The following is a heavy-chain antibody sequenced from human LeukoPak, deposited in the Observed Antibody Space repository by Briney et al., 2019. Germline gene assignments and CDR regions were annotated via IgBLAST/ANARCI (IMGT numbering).Heavy chain of an antibody. Sequence: GGSLRLSCAASGFTFNSYAMSWVRQAPGKGLEWVSAISYSATSTFYADSVKGRFTISRDNSKNTLYLQMNSLGAEDTAVYYCANGVGGTYSPLDHWGQGTLVTVSS. J-gene: IGHJ4*02. V-gene: IGHV3-23*01. D-gene: IGHD3-16*01. CDR1: GFTFNSYA. CDR3: ANGVGGTYSPLDH. CDR2: ISYSATST.